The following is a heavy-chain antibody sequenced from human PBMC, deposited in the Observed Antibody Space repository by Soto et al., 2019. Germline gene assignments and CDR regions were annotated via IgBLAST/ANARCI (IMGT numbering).Heavy chain of an antibody. V-gene: IGHV4-39*01. CDR2: IYYSGST. CDR3: ARHAAQYNWNYLADY. D-gene: IGHD1-7*01. J-gene: IGHJ4*02. CDR1: GGSISSSSYY. Sequence: SETLSLTCTVSGGSISSSSYYWGWIRQPPGKGLEWIGSIYYSGSTYYNPSLKSRVTISVDTSKNQFSLKLSSVTAADTAVYYCARHAAQYNWNYLADYWGQGTLVTVSS.